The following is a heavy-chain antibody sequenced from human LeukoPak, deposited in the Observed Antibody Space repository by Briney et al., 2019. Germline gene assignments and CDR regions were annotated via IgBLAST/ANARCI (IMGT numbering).Heavy chain of an antibody. D-gene: IGHD3-9*01. J-gene: IGHJ4*02. CDR3: ARGGLTGYYFDY. V-gene: IGHV3-21*01. CDR2: ISSSSSYI. CDR1: GFTFSSYS. Sequence: PGGSLRLSCAASGFTFSSYSMNWVRQAPGKGLKWVSSISSSSSYIYYADSVKGRFTISRDNAKDSLYLQMNSLRAEDTAVYYCARGGLTGYYFDYWGQGTLVTVSS.